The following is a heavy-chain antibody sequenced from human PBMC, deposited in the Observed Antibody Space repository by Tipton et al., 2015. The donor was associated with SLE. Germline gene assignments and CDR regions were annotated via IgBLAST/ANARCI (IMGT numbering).Heavy chain of an antibody. V-gene: IGHV4-4*02. CDR3: ARDRRGWYFDL. J-gene: IGHJ2*01. D-gene: IGHD3-10*01. CDR1: GDSITSITRTNW. CDR2: IFHSGST. Sequence: TLSLTCTVSGDSITSITRTNWWSWVRQPPGKGLEWIGEIFHSGSTNYRPSLKSRVIISVDTSKNQFSLKLSSVTAADTAVYYCARDRRGWYFDLWGRGTLVTVSS.